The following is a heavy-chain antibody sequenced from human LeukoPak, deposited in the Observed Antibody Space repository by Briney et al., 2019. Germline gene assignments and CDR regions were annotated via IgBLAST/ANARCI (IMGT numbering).Heavy chain of an antibody. CDR3: ARHSSSWCFDY. J-gene: IGHJ4*02. CDR2: IYHSGST. V-gene: IGHV4-38-2*02. D-gene: IGHD6-13*01. Sequence: SETLSLTCTVSGYSISSGYYWGWIRQPPGKGLEWIGSIYHSGSTYYNPSLKSRVTISVDTSKNQSSLKLSSVTAADTAVYYCARHSSSWCFDYWGQGTLVTVSS. CDR1: GYSISSGYY.